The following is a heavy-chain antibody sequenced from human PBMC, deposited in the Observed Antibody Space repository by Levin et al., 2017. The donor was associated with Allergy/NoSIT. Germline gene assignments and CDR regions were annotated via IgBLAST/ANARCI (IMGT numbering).Heavy chain of an antibody. CDR1: GFTFSGSV. Sequence: GESLKISCPASGFTFSGSVMHWVRQAPGKGLEWMTVISYDGSGEQYADSVKGRFTISRDNAKNTLYLQMNSLRSEDTAVYYCAKERGSSGRAGWFDPWGQGTLVTVSS. V-gene: IGHV3-30*01. J-gene: IGHJ5*02. CDR2: ISYDGSGE. D-gene: IGHD6-19*01. CDR3: AKERGSSGRAGWFDP.